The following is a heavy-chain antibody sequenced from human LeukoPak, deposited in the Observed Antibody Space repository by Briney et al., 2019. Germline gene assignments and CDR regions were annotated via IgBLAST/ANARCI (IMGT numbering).Heavy chain of an antibody. CDR1: GFTFRNYW. CDR2: IKQDGSEK. V-gene: IGHV3-7*01. J-gene: IGHJ4*02. Sequence: GGSLRLSCAASGFTFRNYWMSWVPQAPGKGLEWVANIKQDGSEKYYVDSVKGRFTISRDNAKNSLYLQMNSLRTDDTAVYFCEREGPFDFWGQGTLVTVSS. CDR3: EREGPFDF.